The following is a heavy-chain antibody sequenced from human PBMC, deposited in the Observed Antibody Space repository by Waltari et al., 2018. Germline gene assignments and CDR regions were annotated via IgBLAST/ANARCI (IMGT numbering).Heavy chain of an antibody. Sequence: QVQLVQSGAEVKKPGASVKDSCKASGYTFTSYAMHRVRQAPGQRLEWMGWINAGNGNTKYSQKFQGRVTITRDTSASTAYMELSSLRSEDTAVYYCARWRYSSGWDFDYWGQGTLVTVSS. CDR2: INAGNGNT. J-gene: IGHJ4*02. D-gene: IGHD6-19*01. V-gene: IGHV1-3*01. CDR1: GYTFTSYA. CDR3: ARWRYSSGWDFDY.